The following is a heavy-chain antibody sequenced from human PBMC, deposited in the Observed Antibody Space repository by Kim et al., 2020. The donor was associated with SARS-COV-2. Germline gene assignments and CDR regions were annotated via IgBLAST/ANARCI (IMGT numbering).Heavy chain of an antibody. CDR1: GFTFSSYA. D-gene: IGHD3-22*01. J-gene: IGHJ4*02. V-gene: IGHV3-23*03. CDR2: IYSGGSST. CDR3: AGYYYDSSGYYGDY. Sequence: GGSLRLSCAASGFTFSSYAMSWVRQAPGKGLEWVSVIYSGGSSTYYADSVKGRFTISRDNSKNTLYLQMNSLRAEDTAVYYCAGYYYDSSGYYGDYWGQGTLVTVSS.